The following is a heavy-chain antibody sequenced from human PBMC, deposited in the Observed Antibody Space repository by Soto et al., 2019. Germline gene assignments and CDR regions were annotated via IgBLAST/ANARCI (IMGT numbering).Heavy chain of an antibody. D-gene: IGHD3-10*01. V-gene: IGHV3-74*01. CDR1: GFTLSGRS. J-gene: IGHJ6*04. CDR2: IDNAGTDS. Sequence: EVQLVESGGGLVQPGGSRRLSCAASGFTLSGRSMHWVRQAPGKGLVWVSGIDNAGTDSTYADSVKGRFTSSRDNAKNMLYLQINSLRVEDTAVYYCARGWFGPDVWGKGTTVNVSS. CDR3: ARGWFGPDV.